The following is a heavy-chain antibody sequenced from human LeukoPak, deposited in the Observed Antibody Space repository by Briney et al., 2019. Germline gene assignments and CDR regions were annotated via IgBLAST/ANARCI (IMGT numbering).Heavy chain of an antibody. CDR3: ARGRSGSVGYLEY. Sequence: PSETLSLTCTVSGGSITSYYWSWIRQPPGKGLEWTGYIYYSGSTNYNPSLKSRVTISVDTSMNQFSLKLSSVTAADTAVYYCARGRSGSVGYLEYWGQGTLVTVSS. CDR2: IYYSGST. D-gene: IGHD3-10*01. CDR1: GGSITSYY. J-gene: IGHJ4*02. V-gene: IGHV4-59*13.